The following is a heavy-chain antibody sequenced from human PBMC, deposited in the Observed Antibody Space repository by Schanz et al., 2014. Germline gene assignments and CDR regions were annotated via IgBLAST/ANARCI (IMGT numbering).Heavy chain of an antibody. CDR1: GFTFSTYW. CDR3: ARDGYNAYDLKRGDY. CDR2: IKQDESER. D-gene: IGHD5-12*01. Sequence: EVQLVESGGGLVQPGGSLRLSCAASGFTFSTYWMSWVRQAPGKGLEWVANIKQDESERSYVDSVQGRFTISRDNAKNSLYLQMNSLRAEDTAVYYCARDGYNAYDLKRGDYWGQGTQVAVSS. V-gene: IGHV3-7*01. J-gene: IGHJ4*02.